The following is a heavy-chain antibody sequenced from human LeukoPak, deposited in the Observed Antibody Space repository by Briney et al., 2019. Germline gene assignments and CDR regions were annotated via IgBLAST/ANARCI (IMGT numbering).Heavy chain of an antibody. J-gene: IGHJ4*02. CDR1: GYTFTSYA. CDR3: ARDPGSQRVNRLARQGDY. CDR2: IDTNTGIP. V-gene: IGHV7-4-1*02. Sequence: ASVKVSCKASGYTFTSYAMNWVRQAPGQGLEWMGWIDTNTGIPTYAQGFTGRFVFSLDTSVSTVYLQITSLQAEDAAVYYCARDPGSQRVNRLARQGDYWGQGTLVTVSS. D-gene: IGHD1-14*01.